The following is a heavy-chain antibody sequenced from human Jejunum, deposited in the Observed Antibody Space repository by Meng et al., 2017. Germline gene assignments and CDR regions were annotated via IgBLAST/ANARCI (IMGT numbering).Heavy chain of an antibody. CDR2: FYYGGTT. D-gene: IGHD5-18*01. V-gene: IGHV4-61*01. J-gene: IGHJ4*02. Sequence: VQLQASGPGLGSSSETPSLTCTVSGGSVSSGSYYWSWIRPPPGKGLEWIDYFYYGGTTNYNPSLKSRVTISADTSKNQFSLKLSSVTAADTALYYCARGSRGYSYGWGQGTLVTVSS. CDR1: GGSVSSGSYY. CDR3: ARGSRGYSYG.